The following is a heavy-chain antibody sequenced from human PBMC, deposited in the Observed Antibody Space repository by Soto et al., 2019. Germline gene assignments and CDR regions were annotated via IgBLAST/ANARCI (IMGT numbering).Heavy chain of an antibody. CDR3: ARETLQGAVTDY. CDR1: GDSVSSNSAT. V-gene: IGHV6-1*01. CDR2: TYYRSKWFS. Sequence: SQTLSLTCAISGDSVSSNSATWNWIRQSPSRGLEWLGRTYYRSKWFSEYALSVKSRITINPDTSKNQFSQQLNSVTPEDTAVYYCARETLQGAVTDYWGQGTLVTVSS. D-gene: IGHD3-16*02. J-gene: IGHJ4*02.